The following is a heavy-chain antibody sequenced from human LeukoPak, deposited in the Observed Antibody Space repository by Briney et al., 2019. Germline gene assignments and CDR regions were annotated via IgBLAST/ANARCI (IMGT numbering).Heavy chain of an antibody. V-gene: IGHV1-46*01. CDR1: GYTFTSYY. J-gene: IGHJ3*02. CDR3: ARDSGAGYCSGGSCLYHAFDI. CDR2: INPSGGST. D-gene: IGHD2-15*01. Sequence: GASVKVSCKASGYTFTSYYMHWVRQAPGQGLEWMGIINPSGGSTSYAQKFQGRVTMTRDTSTSTVYMELSSLRSEDTAVYYCARDSGAGYCSGGSCLYHAFDIWGQGTMVTVSS.